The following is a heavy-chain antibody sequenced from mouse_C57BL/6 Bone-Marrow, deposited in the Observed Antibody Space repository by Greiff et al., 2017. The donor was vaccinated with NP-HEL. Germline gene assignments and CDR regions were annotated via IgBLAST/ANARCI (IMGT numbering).Heavy chain of an antibody. Sequence: VQLQQPGAELVKPGASVKMSCKASGYTFTSYWITWVKQRPGQGLEWIGDIYPGSGSTNYNEKFKSKATLTVDTSSSTAYMQLSSLTSEDSAVYYCARGCYGSSWGFAYWGQGTLVTVSA. J-gene: IGHJ3*01. D-gene: IGHD1-1*01. V-gene: IGHV1-55*01. CDR1: GYTFTSYW. CDR2: IYPGSGST. CDR3: ARGCYGSSWGFAY.